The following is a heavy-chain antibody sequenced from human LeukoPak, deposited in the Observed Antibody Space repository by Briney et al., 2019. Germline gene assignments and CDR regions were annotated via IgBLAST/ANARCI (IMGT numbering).Heavy chain of an antibody. CDR2: IIPILGRT. CDR3: GKLVGATVTN. D-gene: IGHD4-17*01. V-gene: IGHV1-69*05. CDR1: GGAFNTYG. Sequence: GASVKVSCKAAGGAFNTYGVAWVRQAPGQGLEYMGEIIPILGRTAYAQRFQGRVLITTDDSTTTAFMELSSLMSDDSAVYFCGKLVGATVTNWGQGTLVTVSS. J-gene: IGHJ4*02.